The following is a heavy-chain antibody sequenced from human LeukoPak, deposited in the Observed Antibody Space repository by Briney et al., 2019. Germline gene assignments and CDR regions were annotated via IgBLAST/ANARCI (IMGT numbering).Heavy chain of an antibody. V-gene: IGHV1-69*13. CDR1: GGTFSSYA. Sequence: SVKVSCKASGGTFSSYAISWVRQAPGQGLEWMGGSIPIFGTANYAQKFQGRVTITADESTSTAYMELRSLRSDDTAVYYCARIAYDSLWGPFDYWGQGTLVTVSS. CDR2: SIPIFGTA. J-gene: IGHJ4*02. D-gene: IGHD3-16*01. CDR3: ARIAYDSLWGPFDY.